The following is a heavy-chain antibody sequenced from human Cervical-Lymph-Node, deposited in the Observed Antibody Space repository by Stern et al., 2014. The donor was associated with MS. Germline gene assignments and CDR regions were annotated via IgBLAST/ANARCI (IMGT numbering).Heavy chain of an antibody. Sequence: VQLVESGPGLVKPSETLSLMCSVSSGFIGNNYWSWIRQPPGKGLEWIGHLYYSGSTYYKPSLKSRVTISLDTSKNQLSLRLSSVTAADTAVYYCARAGPYDYIWGNFRHRAFYFDSWGQGALVTVSS. V-gene: IGHV4-59*01. CDR2: LYYSGST. CDR3: ARAGPYDYIWGNFRHRAFYFDS. CDR1: SGFIGNNY. J-gene: IGHJ4*02. D-gene: IGHD3-16*02.